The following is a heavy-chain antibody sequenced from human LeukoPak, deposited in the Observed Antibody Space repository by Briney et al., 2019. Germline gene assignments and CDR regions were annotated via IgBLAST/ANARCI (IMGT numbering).Heavy chain of an antibody. D-gene: IGHD3-9*01. Sequence: GGSLRLSCAASGFTFSSYWMHWVRQAPGKGLVWVSRINSDGSSTSYADSVKGRFTISRDNAKNTLYLQMNSLRAEDTAVYYCAREKNVLRYFDWSWTVYYYGMDVWGQGTTVTVSS. J-gene: IGHJ6*02. CDR3: AREKNVLRYFDWSWTVYYYGMDV. CDR2: INSDGSST. V-gene: IGHV3-74*01. CDR1: GFTFSSYW.